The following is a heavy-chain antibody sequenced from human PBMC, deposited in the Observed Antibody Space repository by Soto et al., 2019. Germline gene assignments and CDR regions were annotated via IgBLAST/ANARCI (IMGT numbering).Heavy chain of an antibody. J-gene: IGHJ5*02. D-gene: IGHD3-3*01. CDR3: TTETIFGVVPNWFDP. V-gene: IGHV3-15*01. CDR1: GFTFSNAW. Sequence: GGSLRLSCAASGFTFSNAWMSWVRQAPGKGLEWVGRIKSKTDGGTTDYAAPVKGRFTISGDDSKNTLYLQMNSLKTEDTAVYYCTTETIFGVVPNWFDPWGQGTLVTVSS. CDR2: IKSKTDGGTT.